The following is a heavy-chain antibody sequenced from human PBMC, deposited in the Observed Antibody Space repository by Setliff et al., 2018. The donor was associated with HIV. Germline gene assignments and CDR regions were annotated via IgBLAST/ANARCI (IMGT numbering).Heavy chain of an antibody. CDR2: IYPGDSDS. CDR3: VRYIGAAAGYIDH. J-gene: IGHJ4*02. D-gene: IGHD6-25*01. CDR1: GYSFVDFW. V-gene: IGHV5-51*01. Sequence: PGESLKISCHLSGYSFVDFWIGWVRQVPGKGLEWVGFIYPGDSDSRYSPSFRGQVTISADKSTTTAYLDWASLKASDTAMYYCVRYIGAAAGYIDHWGQGTLVTVSS.